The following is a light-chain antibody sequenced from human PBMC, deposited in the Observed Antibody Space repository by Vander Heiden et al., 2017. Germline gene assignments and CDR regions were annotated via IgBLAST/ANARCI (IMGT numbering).Light chain of an antibody. CDR2: GKN. Sequence: SSELTQDPAVSVALGQTVRITCQGDSLRSYYASWYQQKPGQAPVLVIYGKNNRPSGIPDRFSGSSSGNTASLTITGAQAEDKADYYCNSRDSSGNHLVFGGGTKLTVL. CDR3: NSRDSSGNHLV. J-gene: IGLJ3*02. CDR1: SLRSYY. V-gene: IGLV3-19*01.